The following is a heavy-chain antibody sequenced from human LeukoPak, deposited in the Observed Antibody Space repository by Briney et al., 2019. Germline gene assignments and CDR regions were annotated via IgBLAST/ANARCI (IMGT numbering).Heavy chain of an antibody. D-gene: IGHD3/OR15-3a*01. CDR1: GFTFDIYA. Sequence: PGGSLRLSCAASGFTFDIYAMNWVRQAPGKGLEWVSTIGRGADTHYADSVKGRFTISRDNSKHTLYLQMNSLRPEDTAVYYCAKYGLVTRSWFDPWGQGTPVTVSS. V-gene: IGHV3-23*01. CDR2: IGRGADT. J-gene: IGHJ5*02. CDR3: AKYGLVTRSWFDP.